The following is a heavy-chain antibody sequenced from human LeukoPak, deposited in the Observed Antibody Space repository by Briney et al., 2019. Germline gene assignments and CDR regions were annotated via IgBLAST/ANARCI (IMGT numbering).Heavy chain of an antibody. V-gene: IGHV1-18*01. CDR3: AGRVVVAGEWFDP. D-gene: IGHD3-22*01. CDR2: ISADNGNT. CDR1: GYIFTNYG. Sequence: ASVKVSCKASGYIFTNYGITWVRQAPGQGLEWVGWISADNGNTNYAQTFQGRVTMTTDTSKSTAYMQLMSLTRDDTAVYYCAGRVVVAGEWFDPWGQGTLVTVSS. J-gene: IGHJ5*02.